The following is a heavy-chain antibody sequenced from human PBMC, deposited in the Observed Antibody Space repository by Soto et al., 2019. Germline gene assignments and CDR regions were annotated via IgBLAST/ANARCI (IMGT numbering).Heavy chain of an antibody. CDR3: ARDRGVRRWLHPFDY. CDR2: TSSSSSTI. Sequence: PGGSLRLSCAASGFTFSSYSMNWVRQAPGKGLEWVSYTSSSSSTIYYADSVKGRFTISRDNAKNSLYLQMNSLRDEDTAVYYCARDRGVRRWLHPFDYWGQGTLVTVSS. V-gene: IGHV3-48*02. CDR1: GFTFSSYS. D-gene: IGHD5-12*01. J-gene: IGHJ4*02.